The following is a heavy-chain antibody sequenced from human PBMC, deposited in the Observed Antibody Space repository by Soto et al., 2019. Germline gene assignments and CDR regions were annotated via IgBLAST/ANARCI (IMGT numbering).Heavy chain of an antibody. CDR3: ARRVERWLLNLWHDAFDI. Sequence: PGESLKISCKGSGYSFTSYWIGWVRQMPGKSLEWMGTIYPGDSDTRYSPSFQGQVTISADKSISTAYLQWSSLKASDTAMYYCARRVERWLLNLWHDAFDIWGQGTMVTVSS. V-gene: IGHV5-51*01. CDR1: GYSFTSYW. CDR2: IYPGDSDT. J-gene: IGHJ3*02. D-gene: IGHD2-15*01.